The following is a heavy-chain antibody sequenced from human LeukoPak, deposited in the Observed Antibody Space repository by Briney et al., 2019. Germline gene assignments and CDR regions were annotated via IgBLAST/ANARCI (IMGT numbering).Heavy chain of an antibody. CDR1: GFTFSSYS. CDR2: INSGGDNT. CDR3: AGLAGAVVGTSDFDY. V-gene: IGHV3-48*01. J-gene: IGHJ4*02. D-gene: IGHD6-19*01. Sequence: GGSLRLSCVASGFTFSSYSMNWVRQAPGKGLEWVSYINSGGDNTYYADSVKGRFTISRDKAKSSLYLQMNSLRAEDTAVYYCAGLAGAVVGTSDFDYWGQGTPVTVSS.